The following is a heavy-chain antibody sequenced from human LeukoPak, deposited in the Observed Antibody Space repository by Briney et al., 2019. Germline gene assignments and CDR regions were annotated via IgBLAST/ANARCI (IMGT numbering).Heavy chain of an antibody. D-gene: IGHD5-18*01. J-gene: IGHJ4*02. CDR1: RGSTASSY. Sequence: PSESLSLTPIVPRGSTASSYWSWIRPPPGEGLGRIGYIYTSGSTNYNPSLKSRVTISVDTSKNQFSLKLSSVTAADTAVYYCARGPDRGYSWYLDYWGQGTLVTVSS. CDR2: IYTSGST. CDR3: ARGPDRGYSWYLDY. V-gene: IGHV4-4*09.